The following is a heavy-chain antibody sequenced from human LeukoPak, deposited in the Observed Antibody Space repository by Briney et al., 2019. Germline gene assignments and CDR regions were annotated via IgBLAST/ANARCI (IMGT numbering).Heavy chain of an antibody. J-gene: IGHJ5*02. D-gene: IGHD2-21*01. CDR2: ISSSSSTI. CDR1: GFTFSSYS. CDR3: ARDGAYGYNWFDP. Sequence: GGSLRLSCAASGFTFSSYSMNWVRQAPGKGLEWVSYISSSSSTIYYADSVKGRFTISRDNAKSSLYLQMNSLRAEDTAVYYCARDGAYGYNWFDPWGQGTLVTVSS. V-gene: IGHV3-48*01.